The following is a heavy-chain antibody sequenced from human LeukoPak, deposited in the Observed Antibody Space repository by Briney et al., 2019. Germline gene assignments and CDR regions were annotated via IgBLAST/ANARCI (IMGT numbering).Heavy chain of an antibody. CDR1: GFTFSSYG. V-gene: IGHV3-30*18. Sequence: PRRSLRLSCAASGFTFSSYGMHWVRQAPGKGLEWVAVISYDGRNKYYADSVKGRFTISRDNSKNTLYLQMNSLRAEDTAVYYCAKDHYYGSGSYYNRPYGMDVWGQGTAVTVSS. CDR2: ISYDGRNK. CDR3: AKDHYYGSGSYYNRPYGMDV. D-gene: IGHD3-10*01. J-gene: IGHJ6*02.